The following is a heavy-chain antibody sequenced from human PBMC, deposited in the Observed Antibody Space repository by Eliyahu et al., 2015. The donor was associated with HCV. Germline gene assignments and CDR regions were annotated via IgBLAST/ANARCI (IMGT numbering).Heavy chain of an antibody. Sequence: QVQLVQSGAEVKKPGSSVKVSCKASGGTFSSXGXSWVRQAPGQGLEWMGGIIPIFGTANYAQKFQGRVTITADKSTSTAYMELSSLRSEDTAVYYCARAVRDSGYDWGPLDYWGQGTLVTVSS. CDR3: ARAVRDSGYDWGPLDY. CDR1: GGTFSSXG. D-gene: IGHD5-12*01. CDR2: IIPIFGTA. J-gene: IGHJ4*02. V-gene: IGHV1-69*06.